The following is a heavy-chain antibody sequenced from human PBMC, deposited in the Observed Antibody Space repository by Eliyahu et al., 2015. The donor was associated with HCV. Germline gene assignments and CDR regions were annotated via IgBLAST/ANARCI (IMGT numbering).Heavy chain of an antibody. V-gene: IGHV4-31*03. J-gene: IGHJ6*02. Sequence: QVQLQESGPGLVKPSQTLSLTCTVSGGSIXSGGYYWSWIRQHPGKGLEWIGYIYYSGSTYYNPSLKSRVTISVDTSKNQFSLKLSSVTAADTAVYYCARTGVVPAATPYYYGMDAWGQGTTVTVSS. CDR2: IYYSGST. CDR3: ARTGVVPAATPYYYGMDA. CDR1: GGSIXSGGYY. D-gene: IGHD2-2*02.